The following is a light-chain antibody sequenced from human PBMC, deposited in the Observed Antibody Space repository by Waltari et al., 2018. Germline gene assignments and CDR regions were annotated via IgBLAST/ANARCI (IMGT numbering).Light chain of an antibody. J-gene: IGLJ2*01. Sequence: QSALTQPPSVSGSPGQSVTISCTGTSSDVGAYDYVSWYQHHPGKAPKLLISEVSKRPSGVPDRFSGSRSGNTASLTVSGLQAEDEADYYCSSYAGSNNLVFGGGTKLTVL. CDR1: SSDVGAYDY. CDR2: EVS. V-gene: IGLV2-8*01. CDR3: SSYAGSNNLV.